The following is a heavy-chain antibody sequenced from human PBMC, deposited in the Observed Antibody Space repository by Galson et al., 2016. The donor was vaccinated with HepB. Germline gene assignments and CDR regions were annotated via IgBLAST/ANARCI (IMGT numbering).Heavy chain of an antibody. CDR2: GNNDGSDT. J-gene: IGHJ4*02. Sequence: SLRLSCAASGFTFSTSWMHWVRQAPGEGLVWVSMGNNDGSDTRYADSVKGRFTISRDNAKNTLFLQMNSLRVEDTAVYYCAKGTRGYLDYWGQGTLVTVSS. CDR1: GFTFSTSW. V-gene: IGHV3-74*01. D-gene: IGHD2-2*01. CDR3: AKGTRGYLDY.